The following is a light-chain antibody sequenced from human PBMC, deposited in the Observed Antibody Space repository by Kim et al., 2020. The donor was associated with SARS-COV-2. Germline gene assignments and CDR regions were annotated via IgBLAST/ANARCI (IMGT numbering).Light chain of an antibody. CDR1: SSSIGSNT. CDR3: AAWDDSLNGPYV. Sequence: VTISWSGRSSSIGSNTVNWYQQLPGTAPKLLIYSNNQRPSGVPDRFSGSKSGTSASLAISGLQSEDEADYYCAAWDDSLNGPYVFGTGTKVTVL. CDR2: SNN. V-gene: IGLV1-44*01. J-gene: IGLJ1*01.